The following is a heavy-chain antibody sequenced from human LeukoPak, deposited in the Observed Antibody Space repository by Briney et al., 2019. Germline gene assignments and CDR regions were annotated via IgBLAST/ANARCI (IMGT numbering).Heavy chain of an antibody. CDR1: GYTFTSCD. J-gene: IGHJ4*02. Sequence: GASVKVSCKASGYTFTSCDINWVRQATGQGLEWMGWMSPNSGNTGYAQKFQGRVTMTRDTSIGTAYLELSSLKSEDTAVYYCARTPPNWGADYWGQGTLVTVSS. D-gene: IGHD7-27*01. CDR2: MSPNSGNT. CDR3: ARTPPNWGADY. V-gene: IGHV1-8*01.